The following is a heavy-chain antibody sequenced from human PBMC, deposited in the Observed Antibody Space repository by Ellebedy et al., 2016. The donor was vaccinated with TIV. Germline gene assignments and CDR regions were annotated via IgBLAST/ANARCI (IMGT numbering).Heavy chain of an antibody. CDR1: GYTFTGYY. J-gene: IGHJ6*02. CDR3: ARSRGYSGYGGYYYGMDV. V-gene: IGHV1-2*02. Sequence: ASVKVSCKASGYTFTGYYMHWVRQAPGQGLEWIGWINPNSGGTNYAQKFQGRVTMTRDTSISTAYMELNRLRSDDTAVYYCARSRGYSGYGGYYYGMDVWGQGTTVTVSS. D-gene: IGHD5-12*01. CDR2: INPNSGGT.